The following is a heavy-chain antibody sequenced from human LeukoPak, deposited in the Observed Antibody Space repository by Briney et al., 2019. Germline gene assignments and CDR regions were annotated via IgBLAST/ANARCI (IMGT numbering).Heavy chain of an antibody. D-gene: IGHD1-26*01. V-gene: IGHV1-3*01. CDR2: INAGNGNT. Sequence: ASVKVSCKASVYTFTSYAMHWVRQAPGQRLEWMGWINAGNGNTKYSQKFQGRVTITRDTSASTAYMELSSLRSEDTAVYYCARVSTVGATLGGLDYWGQGTLVTVSS. J-gene: IGHJ4*02. CDR1: VYTFTSYA. CDR3: ARVSTVGATLGGLDY.